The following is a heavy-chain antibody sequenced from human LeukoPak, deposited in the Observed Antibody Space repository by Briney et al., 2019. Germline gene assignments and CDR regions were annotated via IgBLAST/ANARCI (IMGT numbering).Heavy chain of an antibody. D-gene: IGHD5-18*01. Sequence: PGGSLRLSCAASGFTFSSYSMNWVRQAPGKGLEWVSSISSSSSYIYYADSVKGQFTISRDNAKNSLYLQMNSLRAEDTAVYYCARDSKIQLWLRIVDYYGMDVWGQGTTVTVSS. V-gene: IGHV3-21*04. J-gene: IGHJ6*02. CDR2: ISSSSSYI. CDR1: GFTFSSYS. CDR3: ARDSKIQLWLRIVDYYGMDV.